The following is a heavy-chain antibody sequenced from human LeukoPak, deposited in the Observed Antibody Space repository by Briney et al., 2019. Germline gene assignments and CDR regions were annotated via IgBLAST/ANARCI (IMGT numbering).Heavy chain of an antibody. V-gene: IGHV4-34*01. CDR2: IKHGGST. Sequence: SETLSLTCAVDGGSFSGYCWSWIRQPPGKGLEWIGEIKHGGSTNYNRTLRGRVTRSVDRSQNQFSLRLSSVTAADQPVFSFGGKRGRPTGYSSSWFRAVGAFDIWGQGTMVSVSS. CDR1: GGSFSGYC. J-gene: IGHJ3*02. D-gene: IGHD6-13*01. CDR3: GGKRGRPTGYSSSWFRAVGAFDI.